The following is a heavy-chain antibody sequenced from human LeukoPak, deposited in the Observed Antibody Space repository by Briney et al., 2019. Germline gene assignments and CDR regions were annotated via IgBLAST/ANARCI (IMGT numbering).Heavy chain of an antibody. CDR1: GFTFDDYA. Sequence: PGRSLRLSCAASGFTFDDYAMHWVRQAPGKGLEWVSGISWNSGSTSYADSVKGRFTISRDNAKNTLYLQMNSLRAEDTAVYYCARFAAGDDDYWGQGTLVTVSS. CDR3: ARFAAGDDDY. J-gene: IGHJ4*02. V-gene: IGHV3-9*01. CDR2: ISWNSGST. D-gene: IGHD6-13*01.